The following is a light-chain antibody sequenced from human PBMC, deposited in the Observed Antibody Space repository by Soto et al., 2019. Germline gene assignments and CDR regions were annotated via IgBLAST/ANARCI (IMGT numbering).Light chain of an antibody. CDR3: SSYAGSTYV. CDR1: SSDVGGYNY. J-gene: IGLJ1*01. V-gene: IGLV2-8*01. CDR2: EVS. Sequence: QSVLTQPPSASGSPGQSVTISCTGTSSDVGGYNYVSWYQQHPGKAPKLMIYEVSKRPSGVPDRFSGSNSGNTASLTVSGLQAEDEADYYCSSYAGSTYVFGTGTKVTVL.